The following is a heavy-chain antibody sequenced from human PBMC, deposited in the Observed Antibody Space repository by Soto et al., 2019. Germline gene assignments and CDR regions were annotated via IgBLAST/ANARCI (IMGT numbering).Heavy chain of an antibody. Sequence: QVQLRESGPGMVKPSETLSLTCTVSGDSISTFYWNWLRQRPGKGLEWIGYIYYTGSTNYNPSLKSRVTMSVDTSKKQFSLKLTSVTAADTAVYYCARQRGNYFDYWGQGSLVTVSS. CDR1: GDSISTFY. CDR2: IYYTGST. D-gene: IGHD3-10*01. CDR3: ARQRGNYFDY. V-gene: IGHV4-59*01. J-gene: IGHJ4*02.